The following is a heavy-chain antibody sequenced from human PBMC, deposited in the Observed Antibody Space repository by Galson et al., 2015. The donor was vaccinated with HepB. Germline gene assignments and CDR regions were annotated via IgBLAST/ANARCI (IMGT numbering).Heavy chain of an antibody. Sequence: SLRLSCAASGFTFSSYGMHWVRQAPGKGLEWVAFIRYDGSNKYYADSVKGRFTISRDNSKNTLYLQMNSLRAEDTAVYYCANDEGSGWYSGEYFQHWGQGTLVTVSS. J-gene: IGHJ1*01. D-gene: IGHD6-19*01. CDR2: IRYDGSNK. V-gene: IGHV3-30*02. CDR1: GFTFSSYG. CDR3: ANDEGSGWYSGEYFQH.